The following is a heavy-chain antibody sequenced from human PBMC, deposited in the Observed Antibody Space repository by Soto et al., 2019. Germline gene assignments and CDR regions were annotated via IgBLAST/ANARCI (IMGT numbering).Heavy chain of an antibody. CDR2: IYYSGST. V-gene: IGHV4-59*01. CDR1: GGSISSYY. D-gene: IGHD6-13*01. Sequence: PSETLSLTCTVSGGSISSYYWSWIRQPPGKGLEWIGYIYYSGSTNYNPSLKSRVTISVDTSKNQFSLKLGSVTAADTAVYYCARRVGGQQLTNVYYCYYYYMDVWGKGTMVTVSS. J-gene: IGHJ6*03. CDR3: ARRVGGQQLTNVYYCYYYYMDV.